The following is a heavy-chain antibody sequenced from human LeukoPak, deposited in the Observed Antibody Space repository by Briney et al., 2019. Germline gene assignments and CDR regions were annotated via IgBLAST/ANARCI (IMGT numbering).Heavy chain of an antibody. CDR1: GGTFGSYT. CDR3: ARYGQLLYSNYIT. CDR2: IIPILGIA. Sequence: GSSVKVSCKASGGTFGSYTISWVRQAPGQGLEWMGRIIPILGIANYAQKFQGRVTITADKSTSTAYMELSSLRSEDTAVYYCARYGQLLYSNYITWGQGTLVTVSS. V-gene: IGHV1-69*02. D-gene: IGHD4-11*01. J-gene: IGHJ4*02.